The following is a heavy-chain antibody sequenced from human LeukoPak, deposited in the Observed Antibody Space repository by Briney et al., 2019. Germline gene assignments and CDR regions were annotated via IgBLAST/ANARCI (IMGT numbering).Heavy chain of an antibody. D-gene: IGHD6-19*01. J-gene: IGHJ4*02. CDR1: GFTFSDNY. CDR3: ARDGGSAWFLDY. CDR2: ISSSGNTT. V-gene: IGHV3-11*04. Sequence: GGFLRLSCAASGFTFSDNYMSWIRQAPGKGLEWVSYISSSGNTTYNADSVKGRFSITRDNAKNSLYLQMNSLRAEDTAVYYCARDGGSAWFLDYWGQGTLVTVSS.